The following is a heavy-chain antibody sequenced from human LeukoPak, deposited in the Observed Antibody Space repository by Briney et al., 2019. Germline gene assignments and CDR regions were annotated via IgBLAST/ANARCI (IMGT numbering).Heavy chain of an antibody. CDR1: GFTFSSYG. D-gene: IGHD5-12*01. J-gene: IGHJ4*02. CDR3: ARDPSGYSRYGISDY. CDR2: IWYNGSCT. Sequence: GRPLRLSCAASGFTFSSYGMHWVRQAPGKGLEWVAVIWYNGSCTYYADSLKGRFTISRDNSKNMLYLQMNSLRAEDTAVYYCARDPSGYSRYGISDYWGQGTLDTV. V-gene: IGHV3-33*01.